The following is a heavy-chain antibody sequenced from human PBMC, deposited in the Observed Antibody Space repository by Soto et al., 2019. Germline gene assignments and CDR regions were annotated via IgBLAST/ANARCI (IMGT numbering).Heavy chain of an antibody. CDR2: MNEDGGTT. V-gene: IGHV3-74*01. CDR3: ESDLSGRAEV. CDR1: GFTFSSYW. Sequence: GGSLRLSCAASGFTFSSYWMHWVRQAPGKGLVWVSRMNEDGGTTDYADSVKGRFTISRDNAKNTLYLQMNSLRVEDTAVYYSESDLSGRAEVWGQGTTVTAP. D-gene: IGHD3-10*01. J-gene: IGHJ6*02.